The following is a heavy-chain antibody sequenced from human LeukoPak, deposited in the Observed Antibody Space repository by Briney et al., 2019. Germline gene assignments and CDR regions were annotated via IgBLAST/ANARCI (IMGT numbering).Heavy chain of an antibody. CDR3: ARVGNKGGDY. J-gene: IGHJ4*02. Sequence: GRSLRLSCAASGFTFDDYAMHWVRQAPGKGLEWVSGISWNSGSIGYADSVKGRFTISRDNAKNSLYLQMNSLRAEDTAVYYCARVGNKGGDYWGQGTLVTVSS. CDR2: ISWNSGSI. CDR1: GFTFDDYA. D-gene: IGHD2-15*01. V-gene: IGHV3-9*01.